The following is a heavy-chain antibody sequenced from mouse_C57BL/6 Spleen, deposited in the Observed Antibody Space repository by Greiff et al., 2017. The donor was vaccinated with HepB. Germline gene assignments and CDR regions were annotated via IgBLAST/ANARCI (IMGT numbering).Heavy chain of an antibody. CDR3: ARDYGSREFAY. Sequence: QVQLKQPGAELVKPGASVKLSCKASGYTFTSYWMHWVKQRPGQGLEWIGMIHPNSGSTNYNEKFKSKATLTVDKSSSTAYMQLSSLTSEDSAVYYCARDYGSREFAYWGQGTLVTVSA. V-gene: IGHV1-64*01. CDR1: GYTFTSYW. J-gene: IGHJ3*01. D-gene: IGHD1-1*01. CDR2: IHPNSGST.